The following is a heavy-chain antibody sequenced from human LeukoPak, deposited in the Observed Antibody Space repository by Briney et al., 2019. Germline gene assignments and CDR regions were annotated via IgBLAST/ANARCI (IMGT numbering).Heavy chain of an antibody. CDR2: ISGSGGIT. J-gene: IGHJ4*02. CDR3: ARGDLGITMVRGADSFDY. V-gene: IGHV3-23*01. CDR1: GITFSSCA. D-gene: IGHD3-10*01. Sequence: PGGSLRLSCAASGITFSSCAMSWVRQAPGKGLEWVSGISGSGGITYYADSVKGRFTISRDNSKNTLYLQMNSLRAEDTAVYYCARGDLGITMVRGADSFDYWGQGTLVTVSS.